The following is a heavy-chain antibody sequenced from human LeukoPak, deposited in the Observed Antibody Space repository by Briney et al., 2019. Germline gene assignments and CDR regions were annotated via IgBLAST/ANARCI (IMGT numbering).Heavy chain of an antibody. J-gene: IGHJ4*02. D-gene: IGHD1-26*01. Sequence: PGGSLRLSCAVSGFPLSTFWMSWVRQAPGKGLEGVANINQGGSEIYYVDSVKGRFTISSDNHKNSLYLQMNSLRAEDTAVYYCARDSELRGQGTLVTVSS. CDR3: ARDSEL. V-gene: IGHV3-7*01. CDR1: GFPLSTFW. CDR2: INQGGSEI.